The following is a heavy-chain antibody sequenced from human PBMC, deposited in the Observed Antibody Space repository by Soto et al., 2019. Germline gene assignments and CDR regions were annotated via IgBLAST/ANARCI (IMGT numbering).Heavy chain of an antibody. V-gene: IGHV1-69*12. J-gene: IGHJ6*02. CDR3: ARDPRITMVRGVIDYYYYGMDV. D-gene: IGHD3-10*01. Sequence: QVQLVQSGAEVKKPGSSVKVSCKASGGTFSSYAISWVRQAPGQGLEWMGGIIPIFGTANYAQKFQGRVTITADESTSTAYMELSSLRSEDTAMYYCARDPRITMVRGVIDYYYYGMDVWGQGTTVTVSS. CDR1: GGTFSSYA. CDR2: IIPIFGTA.